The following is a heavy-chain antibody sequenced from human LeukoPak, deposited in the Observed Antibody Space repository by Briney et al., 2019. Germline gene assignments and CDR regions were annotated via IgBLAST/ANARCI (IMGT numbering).Heavy chain of an antibody. CDR3: TRVIRKGSVTSNYYYYGMDV. Sequence: GGSLRLSCAASGFAFSSYAMHWVRQAPGKGLEWVAVISYDGSNKYYADSVKGRFTISRDNSKNTLYLQMNSLKTEDTAVYYCTRVIRKGSVTSNYYYYGMDVWGQGTTVTVSS. J-gene: IGHJ6*02. D-gene: IGHD5-18*01. V-gene: IGHV3-30*04. CDR2: ISYDGSNK. CDR1: GFAFSSYA.